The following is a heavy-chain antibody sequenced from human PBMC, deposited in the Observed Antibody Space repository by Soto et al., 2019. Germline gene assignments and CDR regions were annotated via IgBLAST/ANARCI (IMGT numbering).Heavy chain of an antibody. J-gene: IGHJ6*02. CDR1: GGTFSSYA. V-gene: IGHV1-69*13. D-gene: IGHD6-19*01. Sequence: ASVKVSCKASGGTFSSYAISWVRQAPGQGLEWMGGIIPIFGTANYAQKFQGRVTITADESTSTAYMELSSLRAEDTAVYYCARDHHLLYSSGWPNYYYYGMDVWGQGTTVTVS. CDR3: ARDHHLLYSSGWPNYYYYGMDV. CDR2: IIPIFGTA.